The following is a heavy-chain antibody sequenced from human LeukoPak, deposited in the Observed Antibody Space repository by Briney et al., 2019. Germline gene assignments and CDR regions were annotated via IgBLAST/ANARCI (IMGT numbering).Heavy chain of an antibody. CDR3: ARAVAVAGHGVNWFDP. CDR1: GDSISSGDYY. CDR2: IYYSGST. Sequence: SEILSLTCTVSGDSISSGDYYWSWIRQPPGKGLEWIGYIYYSGSTSYNPSLRSRVTISVDTSKNQFSLRLNSVTAADTAVYYCARAVAVAGHGVNWFDPWGQGTLVTVSS. V-gene: IGHV4-30-4*01. D-gene: IGHD6-19*01. J-gene: IGHJ5*02.